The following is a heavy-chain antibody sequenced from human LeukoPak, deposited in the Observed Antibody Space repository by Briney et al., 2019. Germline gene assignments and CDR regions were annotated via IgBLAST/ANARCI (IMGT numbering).Heavy chain of an antibody. V-gene: IGHV3-20*04. CDR3: AKSSMLYYCYYMDV. CDR1: GFTFDDYG. CDR2: INWNGGST. J-gene: IGHJ6*03. Sequence: GGSLRLSCTASGFTFDDYGMSWVRQAPGQGLEWVSGINWNGGSTDYANSVQGRFTISRDNAKNSLYLQMNSLRAEDTALYYCAKSSMLYYCYYMDVWGKGTTVTVSS. D-gene: IGHD2-8*01.